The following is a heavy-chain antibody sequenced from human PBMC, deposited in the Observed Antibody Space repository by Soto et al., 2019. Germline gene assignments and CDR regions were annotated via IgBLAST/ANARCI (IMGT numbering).Heavy chain of an antibody. Sequence: QMQLVESGGGVVQPGGSLRLSCGSSGFSFSFYGMHWVRQAPGKGLEWVAFIWYDGTSKFYADSVKGRFTISRDNSKTTLFLEMNSPRAEDTAVYYCARDGTPQRLMEKNYYNYYPCMDAWGQGTTVLVSS. CDR1: GFSFSFYG. J-gene: IGHJ6*02. CDR3: ARDGTPQRLMEKNYYNYYPCMDA. CDR2: IWYDGTSK. D-gene: IGHD3-3*01. V-gene: IGHV3-33*01.